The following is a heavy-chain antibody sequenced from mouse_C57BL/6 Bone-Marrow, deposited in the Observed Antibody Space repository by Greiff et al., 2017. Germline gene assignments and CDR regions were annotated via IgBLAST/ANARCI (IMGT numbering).Heavy chain of an antibody. V-gene: IGHV1-26*01. J-gene: IGHJ1*03. CDR3: ARRGDYDSYWYFDV. D-gene: IGHD2-4*01. Sequence: EVQLQQSGPELVKPGASVKISCKASGYTFTDYYMNWVKQSHGKSLEWIGDINPKNGGTSYNQKFKGKATLTVDKSSSTAYMELRSLTSEDSAVYYCARRGDYDSYWYFDVWGTGTTVTVSS. CDR2: INPKNGGT. CDR1: GYTFTDYY.